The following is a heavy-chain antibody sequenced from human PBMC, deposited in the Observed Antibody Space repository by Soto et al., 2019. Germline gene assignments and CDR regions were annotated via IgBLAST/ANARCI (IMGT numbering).Heavy chain of an antibody. D-gene: IGHD5-18*01. Sequence: GGSLRLSCAASGFPFSSYAMSWVRQATGKWLEWVYAITGSAVSAYDAYSVKGRFTISRDNSKSTLYLQMNSLRADDTAVYYCGKDHIQPPPTAPGTYGMDVWGQGTTVTVCS. CDR3: GKDHIQPPPTAPGTYGMDV. CDR2: ITGSAVSA. CDR1: GFPFSSYA. V-gene: IGHV3-23*01. J-gene: IGHJ6*02.